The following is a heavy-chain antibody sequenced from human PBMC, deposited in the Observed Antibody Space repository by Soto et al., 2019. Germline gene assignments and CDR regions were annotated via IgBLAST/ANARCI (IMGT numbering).Heavy chain of an antibody. D-gene: IGHD3-22*01. CDR1: GYSFTSYW. CDR2: IYPGDSDT. J-gene: IGHJ3*02. Sequence: PGESLKISCKGSGYSFTSYWIGWVRQMPGKGLEWMGIIYPGDSDTRYSPSFQGQVTISADKSISTAYLQWSSLKASDTAMYYCARQWGGYYDGSGYYGFDAFDIWGQGTMVTVSS. V-gene: IGHV5-51*01. CDR3: ARQWGGYYDGSGYYGFDAFDI.